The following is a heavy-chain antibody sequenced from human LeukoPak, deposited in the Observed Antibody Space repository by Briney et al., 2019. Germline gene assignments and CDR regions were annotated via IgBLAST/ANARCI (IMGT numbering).Heavy chain of an antibody. CDR1: RFTFTSYW. V-gene: IGHV3-48*01. D-gene: IGHD3-10*01. CDR3: ARAGSGYYYYYMDV. Sequence: RSLRLSCAPSRFTFTSYWVSCVRQAPGKELEWVSYISSSSYTRNYADSVKRRCPISRDNAQNSLYLQMNSLGAEDTAVYYCARAGSGYYYYYMDVWGKGTTVTVSS. J-gene: IGHJ6*03. CDR2: ISSSSYTR.